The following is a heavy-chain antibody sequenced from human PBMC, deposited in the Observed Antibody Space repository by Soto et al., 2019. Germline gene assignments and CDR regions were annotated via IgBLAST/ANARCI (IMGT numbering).Heavy chain of an antibody. CDR3: ARGRRYCSSTSCYDKDYYYYMDV. CDR2: IGTAGDT. D-gene: IGHD2-2*01. J-gene: IGHJ6*03. V-gene: IGHV3-13*01. Sequence: PGGSLRLSCAASGFTFSSYDMHWVRQATGKGLEWVSAIGTAGDTYYPGSVKGRFTISRENAKNSLYLQMNSLRAGDTAVYYCARGRRYCSSTSCYDKDYYYYMDVWGKGTTVTVSS. CDR1: GFTFSSYD.